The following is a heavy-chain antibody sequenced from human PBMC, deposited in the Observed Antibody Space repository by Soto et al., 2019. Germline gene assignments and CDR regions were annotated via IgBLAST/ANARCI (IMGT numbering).Heavy chain of an antibody. CDR3: AKDRVAGEYYYYYGMDV. J-gene: IGHJ6*02. CDR1: GFTFSSYG. D-gene: IGHD6-19*01. CDR2: ISYDGSNK. Sequence: GGSLRLSCAASGFTFSSYGMHWVRQAPGKGLEWVAVISYDGSNKYYADSVKGRFTISRDNSKNTLYLQMNSLRAEDTAVYYCAKDRVAGEYYYYYGMDVWGQGTTVTVSS. V-gene: IGHV3-30*18.